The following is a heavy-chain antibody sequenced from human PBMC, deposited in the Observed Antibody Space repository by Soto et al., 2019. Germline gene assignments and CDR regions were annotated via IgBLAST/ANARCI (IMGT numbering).Heavy chain of an antibody. V-gene: IGHV1-69*01. CDR1: GVTFSSYA. CDR2: SIPIFGTA. J-gene: IGHJ4*02. Sequence: KVSCKASGVTFSSYAISWVRQAPGQGLEWMGGSIPIFGTANYAQKFQGRVTITADESTSTAYMELSSLRSEDTAVYYCASYLSYYYDSSGYPYPLDYWGQGTLVTVSS. D-gene: IGHD3-22*01. CDR3: ASYLSYYYDSSGYPYPLDY.